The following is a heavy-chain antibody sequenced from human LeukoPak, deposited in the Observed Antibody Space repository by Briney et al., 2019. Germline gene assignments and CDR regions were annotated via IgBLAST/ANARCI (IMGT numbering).Heavy chain of an antibody. CDR3: ARDVWYRRYFDY. V-gene: IGHV4-30-2*01. Sequence: SETLSLTCNVSGGAISSGSYYWSWIRQPPGKGLEWIGYMYQSGSSYYNPSLRGRATISGDRSSNQFSLKLHSVTTADTAVYYCARDVWYRRYFDYWGQGTLVTVSS. J-gene: IGHJ4*02. CDR1: GGAISSGSYY. D-gene: IGHD3-16*01. CDR2: MYQSGSS.